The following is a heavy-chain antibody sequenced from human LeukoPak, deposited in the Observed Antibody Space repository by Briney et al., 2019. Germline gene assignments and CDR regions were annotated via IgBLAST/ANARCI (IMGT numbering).Heavy chain of an antibody. CDR2: INHSGST. Sequence: SETLSLTCAVYGGSFGGYYWSWIRQPPGKGLEWIGEINHSGSTNYNPSLKSRVTISVDTSKNQFSLKLSSVTAADTAVYYCARGLERDDAFDIWGQGTMVTVSS. V-gene: IGHV4-34*01. CDR3: ARGLERDDAFDI. J-gene: IGHJ3*02. CDR1: GGSFGGYY. D-gene: IGHD1-1*01.